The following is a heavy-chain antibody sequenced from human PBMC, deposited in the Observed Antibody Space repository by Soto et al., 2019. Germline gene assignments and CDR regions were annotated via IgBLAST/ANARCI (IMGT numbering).Heavy chain of an antibody. CDR2: IYYSGST. CDR1: GGSISSSSYY. Sequence: PSETLSLTCTVSGGSISSSSYYWGWIRQPPGKGLEWIGSIYYSGSTYYNPSLKSRVTISVDTSKNQFSLKLSSVTAADTAVYYCATTGIEARPGYYYSYYGMDVWGQGPTVTVYS. D-gene: IGHD6-6*01. CDR3: ATTGIEARPGYYYSYYGMDV. V-gene: IGHV4-39*01. J-gene: IGHJ6*02.